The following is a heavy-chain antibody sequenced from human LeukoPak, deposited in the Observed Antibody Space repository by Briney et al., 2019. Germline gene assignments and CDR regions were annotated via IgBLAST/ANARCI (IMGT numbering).Heavy chain of an antibody. CDR3: ATTRWTSERGGFDY. J-gene: IGHJ4*02. CDR2: IYTSGST. Sequence: SQNLSLTCTVSGDSISSGSYYWSWLRQPAGKGLEWIGRIYTSGSTKYNPSLKSRVTISLDTSKNQFSLKVSSVTAADTAMYYCATTRWTSERGGFDYWGQGTLVTVSS. CDR1: GDSISSGSYY. V-gene: IGHV4-61*02. D-gene: IGHD1-1*01.